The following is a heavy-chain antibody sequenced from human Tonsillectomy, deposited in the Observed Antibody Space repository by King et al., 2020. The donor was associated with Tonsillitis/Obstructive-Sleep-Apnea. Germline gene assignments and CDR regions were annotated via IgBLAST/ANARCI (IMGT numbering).Heavy chain of an antibody. CDR1: GFTFSSYD. V-gene: IGHV3-30*18. Sequence: VQLVESGGGVVQPGRSLRLSCAASGFTFSSYDMHWVRQAPGKGLEWVAVISYDGLTEHYGDSVKGRFTISRDNSKSTLYLQTSSLRPEDTALYYCAKDGIVAPGRTTIPFDYWGQGILVTVSS. CDR3: AKDGIVAPGRTTIPFDY. D-gene: IGHD6-13*01. J-gene: IGHJ4*02. CDR2: ISYDGLTE.